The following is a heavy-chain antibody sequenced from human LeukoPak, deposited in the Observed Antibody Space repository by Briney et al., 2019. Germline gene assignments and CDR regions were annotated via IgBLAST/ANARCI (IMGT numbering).Heavy chain of an antibody. D-gene: IGHD1-14*01. CDR3: ASTLTTRYYYYYYMDV. V-gene: IGHV4-61*02. CDR2: IYTSGST. CDR1: GGSISSGSYY. Sequence: SETLSLTCTVSGGSISSGSYYWSWIRQPAGKGLEWIGRIYTSGSTNYNPSLKSRVTISVDTSKNQFSLKLSSVTAADTAVYYCASTLTTRYYYYYYMDVWGKGTTVTVSS. J-gene: IGHJ6*03.